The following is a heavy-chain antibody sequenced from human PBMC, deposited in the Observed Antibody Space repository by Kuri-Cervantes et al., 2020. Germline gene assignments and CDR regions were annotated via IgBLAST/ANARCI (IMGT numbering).Heavy chain of an antibody. D-gene: IGHD3-10*01. V-gene: IGHV4-4*07. CDR3: ANAGRDRDYYYGMDV. CDR2: IYTSGST. Sequence: GSLRLSCTVSGGSISSYYWSWIRQPAGKGLEWIGRIYTSGSTNYNPSLKSRVTMSVDTSKNQFSLKLSSVTAADTAVYYCANAGRDRDYYYGMDVWGQGTTVTVSS. J-gene: IGHJ6*02. CDR1: GGSISSYY.